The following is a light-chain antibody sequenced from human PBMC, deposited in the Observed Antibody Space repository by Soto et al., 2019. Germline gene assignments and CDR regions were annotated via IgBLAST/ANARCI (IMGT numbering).Light chain of an antibody. CDR2: EVY. V-gene: IGLV2-8*01. CDR1: SSDVGGYNY. CDR3: SSYVGTNSYV. J-gene: IGLJ1*01. Sequence: QSVLAQPPSASGSPGQSVTISCTGKSSDVGGYNYVSWYQHHPGKAPKLIIYEVYKRPSGVPDRFSGSKSGNTAALTVSGLQAEDEADYYCSSYVGTNSYVFGTGTKVTVL.